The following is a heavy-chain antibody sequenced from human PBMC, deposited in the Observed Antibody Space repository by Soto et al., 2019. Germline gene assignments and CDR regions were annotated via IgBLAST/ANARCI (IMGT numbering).Heavy chain of an antibody. D-gene: IGHD3-10*01. CDR1: GFIFSNYV. CDR3: AGPPLRVGLIDY. Sequence: DVQLLDSGGGLVQPGGSLRLSCAASGFIFSNYVMSWVRQTPGKWLEWVAGISGRGDNTYYADSVKGRFTVSRDNSKNTLYLQMDSLRAEDTGVYYCAGPPLRVGLIDYWGQGTLVTVSS. CDR2: ISGRGDNT. V-gene: IGHV3-23*01. J-gene: IGHJ4*02.